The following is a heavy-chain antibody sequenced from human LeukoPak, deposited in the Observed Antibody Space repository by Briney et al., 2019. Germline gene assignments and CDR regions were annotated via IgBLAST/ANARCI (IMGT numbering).Heavy chain of an antibody. CDR2: IKQDGSEK. J-gene: IGHJ3*01. V-gene: IGHV3-7*01. D-gene: IGHD3-10*01. Sequence: GGSLRLSCEASGFSFSSYWMTWVRQAPGKGLEWVANIKQDGSEKYYVDSVKGRFTISRDNAKISVFLQMNSLRAGDTAVYYCAREDYYGSGNYVAWGGAFDVWGRGTTVTVSS. CDR1: GFSFSSYW. CDR3: AREDYYGSGNYVAWGGAFDV.